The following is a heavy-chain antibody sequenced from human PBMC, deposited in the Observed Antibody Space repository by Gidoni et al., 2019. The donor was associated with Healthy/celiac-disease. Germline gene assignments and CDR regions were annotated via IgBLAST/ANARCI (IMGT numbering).Heavy chain of an antibody. CDR3: ARVTAIFTPGY. Sequence: QLQLQESGPGLVKPSETLSLTCTVSGGSISSSRYYWGWIRQPPGKGLEWIGSIYYSGSTYYNPSLKSRVTISVDTSKNQFSLKLSSVTAADTAVYYCARVTAIFTPGYWGQGTLVTVSS. V-gene: IGHV4-39*01. CDR1: GGSISSSRYY. D-gene: IGHD2-21*02. CDR2: IYYSGST. J-gene: IGHJ4*02.